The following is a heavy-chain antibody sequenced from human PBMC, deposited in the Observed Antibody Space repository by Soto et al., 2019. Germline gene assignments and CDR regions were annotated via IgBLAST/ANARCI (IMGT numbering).Heavy chain of an antibody. V-gene: IGHV3-21*01. CDR2: ISSSSIYI. CDR1: GFTFSSYI. D-gene: IGHD4-4*01. J-gene: IGHJ5*02. CDR3: AREQTVTTSINWFDP. Sequence: PGGSLRLSCAASGFTFSSYIMNWVRQAPGKGLEWVSSISSSSIYIYYADSVKGRFTISRDNAKNSLYLQMNSLRAEDTAVYYCAREQTVTTSINWFDPWGQGTLVTVYS.